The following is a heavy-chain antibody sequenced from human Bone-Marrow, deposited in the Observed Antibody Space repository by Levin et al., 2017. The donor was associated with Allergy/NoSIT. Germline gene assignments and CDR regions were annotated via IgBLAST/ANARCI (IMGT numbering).Heavy chain of an antibody. CDR1: GYTFTGYY. CDR2: INPNSGGT. V-gene: IGHV1-2*02. D-gene: IGHD1-26*01. CDR3: ARDRHSGSYYGWFDP. Sequence: GESLKISCKASGYTFTGYYMHWVRQAPGQGLEWMGWINPNSGGTNYAQKFQGRVTMTRDTSISTAYMELSRLRSDDTAVYYRARDRHSGSYYGWFDPWGQGTLVTVSS. J-gene: IGHJ5*02.